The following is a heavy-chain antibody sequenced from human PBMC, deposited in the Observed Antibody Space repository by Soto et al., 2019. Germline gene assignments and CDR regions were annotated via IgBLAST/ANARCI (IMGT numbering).Heavy chain of an antibody. V-gene: IGHV3-30*03. CDR2: ISDDGNSQ. Sequence: QVQLVESGGGVVQHGRSLRLSCAASGFTFSNYGMHWVRQAPGKGLEWVAVISDDGNSQWYADSVRGRFTISRDNSKNTLYLKTNSLRGEDTAVYYCDGIRLEPHGASEYWGKGNLGTVSS. J-gene: IGHJ4*02. D-gene: IGHD2-8*01. CDR1: GFTFSNYG. CDR3: DGIRLEPHGASEY.